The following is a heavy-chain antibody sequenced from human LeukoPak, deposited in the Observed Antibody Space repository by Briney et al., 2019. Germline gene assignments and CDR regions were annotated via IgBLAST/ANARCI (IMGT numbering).Heavy chain of an antibody. CDR2: IIPMFGTT. CDR1: GYTFTSYG. Sequence: ASVKVSCKASGYTFTSYGISWVRQAPGQGLEWMGGIIPMFGTTSYAQKFQGRVTITADESTSTAYMELSSLRSEDTAVYYCARDECGYSPWYFDYWGQGTLVTVSS. J-gene: IGHJ4*02. CDR3: ARDECGYSPWYFDY. D-gene: IGHD5-18*01. V-gene: IGHV1-69*13.